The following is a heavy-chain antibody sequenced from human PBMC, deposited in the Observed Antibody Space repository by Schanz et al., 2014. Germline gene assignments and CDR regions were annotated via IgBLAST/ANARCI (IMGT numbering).Heavy chain of an antibody. D-gene: IGHD3-10*01. CDR3: ARTLVNGSRKWFVP. CDR1: GASVSSFY. CDR2: VYATGRT. J-gene: IGHJ5*02. V-gene: IGHV4-4*07. Sequence: QVQLQESGPGLVKPSETLSLTCAVSGASVSSFYWSWIRQPAGKGLEWIGHVYATGRTKYNPSLKMRVTMSVDTSQKQISLKLTSVTAADTAVYYCARTLVNGSRKWFVPWGPGTQVTVSS.